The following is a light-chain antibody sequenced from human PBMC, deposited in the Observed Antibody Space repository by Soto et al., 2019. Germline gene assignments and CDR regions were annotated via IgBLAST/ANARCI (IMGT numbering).Light chain of an antibody. Sequence: EIVMTQSPATLSVSPGERATLSCRASQSVSSNLAWYQQKPGQAPRLLIYGASTRATGIPARFSGSGSGTEFTLTISSLQSEEFAVYYCQQYNNPITLGQGTRLEIK. CDR1: QSVSSN. CDR2: GAS. CDR3: QQYNNPIT. J-gene: IGKJ5*01. V-gene: IGKV3-15*01.